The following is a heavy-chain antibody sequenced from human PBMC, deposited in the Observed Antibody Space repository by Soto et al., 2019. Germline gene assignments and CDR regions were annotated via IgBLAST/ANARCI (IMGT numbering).Heavy chain of an antibody. D-gene: IGHD2-15*01. J-gene: IGHJ5*02. CDR1: SYSISTTTYF. CDR2: IYYGGTT. V-gene: IGHV4-39*01. Sequence: SETLSLTCTVSSYSISTTTYFWAWIRQPPGKGLEWIGSIYYGGTTYYNTSLKSRVTISVDTSKNQFSLKLSSVTAADTAVYYCARHGPAGYCSGGSCNWFDPWGQGTLVTVSS. CDR3: ARHGPAGYCSGGSCNWFDP.